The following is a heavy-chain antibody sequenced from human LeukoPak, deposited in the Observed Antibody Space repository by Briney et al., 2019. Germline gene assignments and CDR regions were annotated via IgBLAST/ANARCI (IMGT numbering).Heavy chain of an antibody. D-gene: IGHD4-17*01. CDR3: ARDHDYGDYVCAFDI. J-gene: IGHJ3*02. Sequence: SQTLSLTCTVSGGSISSGDYYWSWLRQPPGKRLEWIGYIYYSGSTYYNPSLKSRVTISVDTSKTQFSLRLSSVTAADTAVYYCARDHDYGDYVCAFDIWGQGTMVTVSS. CDR1: GGSISSGDYY. V-gene: IGHV4-30-4*01. CDR2: IYYSGST.